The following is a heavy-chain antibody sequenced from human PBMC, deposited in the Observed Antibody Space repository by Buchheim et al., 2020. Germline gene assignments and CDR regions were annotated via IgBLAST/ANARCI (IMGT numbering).Heavy chain of an antibody. D-gene: IGHD6-6*01. J-gene: IGHJ4*02. CDR1: GFTFSSYG. Sequence: QVQLVESGGGVVQPGRSLRLSCAASGFTFSSYGMHWVRQAPGKGLEWVAVISYDGSNKYYADSVKGRFTISRDNSKNTLYLQMNSLRAEDTAVYYCATSSIARPFDYWGQGT. CDR3: ATSSIARPFDY. CDR2: ISYDGSNK. V-gene: IGHV3-30*03.